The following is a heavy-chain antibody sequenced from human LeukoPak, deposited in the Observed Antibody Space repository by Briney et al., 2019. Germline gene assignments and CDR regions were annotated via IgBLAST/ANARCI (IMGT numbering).Heavy chain of an antibody. V-gene: IGHV3-23*01. J-gene: IGHJ4*02. Sequence: GGSLRLSCAASGFTFSSYAMSWVRQAPGKELEWVSAISGSGGSTYYADSVKGRFTISRDNCENTLYLQMNSLRAEDTAVYYCAKGRVVVVPAAMGYYFDYWGQGTLVTVSS. CDR2: ISGSGGST. CDR1: GFTFSSYA. CDR3: AKGRVVVVPAAMGYYFDY. D-gene: IGHD2-2*01.